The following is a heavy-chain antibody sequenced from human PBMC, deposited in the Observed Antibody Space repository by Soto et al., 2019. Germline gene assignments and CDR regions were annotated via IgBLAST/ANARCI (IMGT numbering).Heavy chain of an antibody. CDR3: AREGFSYGPKGAVFDH. CDR2: IKEDGSDK. V-gene: IGHV3-7*03. CDR1: GFNFRTYW. Sequence: EVQLVESGGGLVQPGGSLRLPCAASGFNFRTYWMSWVRQAPGKGLEWGANIKEDGSDKYCVDSVKGRLTVSRDNAKNLLYLQLNSLRAEDTAVYYCAREGFSYGPKGAVFDHWGQGSLVTVSS. D-gene: IGHD5-18*01. J-gene: IGHJ4*02.